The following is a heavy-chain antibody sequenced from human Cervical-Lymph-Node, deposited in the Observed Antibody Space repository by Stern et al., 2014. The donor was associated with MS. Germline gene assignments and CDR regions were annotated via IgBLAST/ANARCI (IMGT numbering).Heavy chain of an antibody. V-gene: IGHV4-39*01. CDR1: GDSINSSTYF. D-gene: IGHD3-16*02. CDR3: ARAYVWGTFRYLDS. Sequence: VQLVQSGPGLVKPSETLSLTCTVSGDSINSSTYFWGWIRQPPGKGLEWIGNMHYSGSTYYNPSLRIRATTPVDPSRGQFFLRLSSVTATDTAVYYCARAYVWGTFRYLDSWGQGTLVTVSS. J-gene: IGHJ4*02. CDR2: MHYSGST.